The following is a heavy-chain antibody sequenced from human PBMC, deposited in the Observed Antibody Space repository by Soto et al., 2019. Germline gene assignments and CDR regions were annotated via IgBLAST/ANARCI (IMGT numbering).Heavy chain of an antibody. J-gene: IGHJ4*02. V-gene: IGHV3-23*01. CDR2: ISGSGGST. CDR1: GFTFSSYA. CDR3: AKAGYVVVVAATQGYYFDY. Sequence: GGSLRLSCAASGFTFSSYAMSWVRQAPGKGLEWVSAISGSGGSTYYADSVKGRFTISRDNSKNTLYLQMNSLRAEDTAVYYCAKAGYVVVVAATQGYYFDYWGQGTLVTVSS. D-gene: IGHD2-15*01.